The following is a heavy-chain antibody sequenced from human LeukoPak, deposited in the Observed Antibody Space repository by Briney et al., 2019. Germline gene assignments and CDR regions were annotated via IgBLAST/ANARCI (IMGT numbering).Heavy chain of an antibody. V-gene: IGHV4-39*02. CDR2: LYYSGST. D-gene: IGHD4-23*01. CDR3: ARDDYGGRDY. J-gene: IGHJ4*02. CDR1: GGTISSSSYY. Sequence: KSSDTLSLTCTVSGGTISSSSYYWGWIRQPPGKGLEWIGSLYYSGSTYYNPSLKSRVTISVDTSKNQFSLELRHMNVADTAVYYWARDDYGGRDYWGQGTLVTVSS.